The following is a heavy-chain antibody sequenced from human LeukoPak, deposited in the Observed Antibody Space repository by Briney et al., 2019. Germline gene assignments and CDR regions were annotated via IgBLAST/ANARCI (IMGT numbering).Heavy chain of an antibody. CDR3: AKNQDGSGSYPLYPFYYYYGMDV. J-gene: IGHJ6*02. CDR2: ISGSGGST. V-gene: IGHV3-23*01. CDR1: GFTFSSYA. Sequence: HAGGSLRLSCAASGFTFSSYAMSWVRQAPGKGLEWVSAISGSGGSTYYADSVKGRFTISRDNSKSTLYLQMNSLRAEDTAVYYCAKNQDGSGSYPLYPFYYYYGMDVWGQGTTVTVSS. D-gene: IGHD3-10*01.